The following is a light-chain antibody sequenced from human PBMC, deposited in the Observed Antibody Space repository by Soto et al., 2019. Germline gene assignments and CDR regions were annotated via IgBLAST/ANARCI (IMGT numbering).Light chain of an antibody. J-gene: IGKJ4*01. CDR3: QQYSSSLLT. Sequence: EIVLTQSPGTLSLSPGERATLSCRASQTISSSYFAWYQQKPGQAPRLLIFGASSRATDIPNRFSGSGSGTDFTLTISILEPEDFAVYYCQQYSSSLLTFGGGTKVEIK. V-gene: IGKV3-20*01. CDR1: QTISSSY. CDR2: GAS.